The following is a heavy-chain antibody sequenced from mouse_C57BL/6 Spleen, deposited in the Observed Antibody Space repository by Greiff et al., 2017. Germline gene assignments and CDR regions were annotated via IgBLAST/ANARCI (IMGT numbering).Heavy chain of an antibody. CDR2: IYPGNSDT. V-gene: IGHV1-5*01. J-gene: IGHJ4*01. CDR1: GYTFTSYW. D-gene: IGHD1-1*01. Sequence: VQLQQSGTVLARPGASVKMSCKTSGYTFTSYWMHWVKQRPGQGLEWIGAIYPGNSDTSYNQKFKGKANLTAVTSASTAYMELSSLTNEDSAVYYCTRSDYYGSSYVDYAMDYWGQGTSVTVSS. CDR3: TRSDYYGSSYVDYAMDY.